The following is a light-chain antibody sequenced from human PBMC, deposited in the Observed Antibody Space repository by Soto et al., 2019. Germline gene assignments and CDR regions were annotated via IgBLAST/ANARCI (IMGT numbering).Light chain of an antibody. V-gene: IGKV3-20*01. CDR3: QQYGSSPFT. CDR1: QSVRSSY. CDR2: GAT. J-gene: IGKJ2*01. Sequence: EIVLTQSPGTLSLSPGERATLSCRAGQSVRSSYLAWYQQKPGQAPRLLIYGATSRATGIPDSFSGSGSGTDFTLTISRLEPEDFAVYYCQQYGSSPFTFGQGTKLQIK.